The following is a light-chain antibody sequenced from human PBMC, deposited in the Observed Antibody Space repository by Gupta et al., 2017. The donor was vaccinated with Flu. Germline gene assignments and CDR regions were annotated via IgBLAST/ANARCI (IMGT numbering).Light chain of an antibody. J-gene: IGKJ1*01. CDR1: QSVDIY. Sequence: DIQMTQSPSSLSASVGDRVTITCRASQSVDIYLNWYQQKPGNAPNILIYKTSTLHSGVPSRFSASGSGTDFTLTISSLQPEDFATYYCQQSYNIPRTFGKGTKVEI. CDR3: QQSYNIPRT. CDR2: KTS. V-gene: IGKV1-39*01.